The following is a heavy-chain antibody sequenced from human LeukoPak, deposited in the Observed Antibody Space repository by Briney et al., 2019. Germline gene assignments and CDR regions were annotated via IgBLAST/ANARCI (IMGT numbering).Heavy chain of an antibody. CDR2: FDREDNET. J-gene: IGHJ3*02. CDR3: STEYYDSSGYYYVRNVFDI. V-gene: IGHV1-24*01. Sequence: ASVKVSCKVSGYTLSEISMHWVRQAPGKRLECMGKFDREDNETIYAQKFQGRVIMTEDTSTDTAYMELSSLRSEDTAVYYCSTEYYDSSGYYYVRNVFDIWGQGTVVTVSS. D-gene: IGHD3-22*01. CDR1: GYTLSEIS.